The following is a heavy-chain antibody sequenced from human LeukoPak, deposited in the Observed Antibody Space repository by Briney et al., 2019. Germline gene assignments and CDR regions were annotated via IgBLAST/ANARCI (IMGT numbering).Heavy chain of an antibody. CDR2: IYYSGST. V-gene: IGHV4-59*01. CDR3: ARDLPRYGMDV. J-gene: IGHJ6*01. Sequence: SETLSLTCTVSGGSISSYYWSWIRQPPGKGLEWIGYIYYSGSTNYNPSLKSRVTISVDTSKNQFSLKLSSVTAADTAVYYCARDLPRYGMDVWGXXXTVTVSS. CDR1: GGSISSYY.